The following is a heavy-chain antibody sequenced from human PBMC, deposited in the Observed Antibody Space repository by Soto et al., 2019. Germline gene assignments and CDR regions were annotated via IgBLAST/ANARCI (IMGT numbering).Heavy chain of an antibody. Sequence: PGESLKISCKGSGYSFTSYWFGRVRQMPGKGLELMWFLYPGASDTRYSPSFQGQVTISADKSSSTAYLQWSSLKASDTAMFYCARARAARAFYYYYGMEVWGQGTTVTVSS. CDR1: GYSFTSYW. J-gene: IGHJ6*02. CDR3: ARARAARAFYYYYGMEV. D-gene: IGHD6-6*01. V-gene: IGHV5-51*01. CDR2: LYPGASDT.